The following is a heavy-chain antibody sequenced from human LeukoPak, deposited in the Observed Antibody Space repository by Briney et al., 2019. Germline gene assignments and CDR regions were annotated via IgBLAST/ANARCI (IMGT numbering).Heavy chain of an antibody. CDR2: ITANGDAT. D-gene: IGHD3-3*01. V-gene: IGHV3-23*01. J-gene: IGHJ4*02. CDR1: GFTFSISA. Sequence: GGSLRLSCAASGFTFSISAMGWVRQAPGKGLEWVSSITANGDATYYADSVKGRFTISRDNSKNTLYLQMSSLRAEDTAVHYCATFGVIVRNDYYDYWGQGALVAVSS. CDR3: ATFGVIVRNDYYDY.